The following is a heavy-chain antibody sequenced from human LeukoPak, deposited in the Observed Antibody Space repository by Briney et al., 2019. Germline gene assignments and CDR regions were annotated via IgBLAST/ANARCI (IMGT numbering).Heavy chain of an antibody. J-gene: IGHJ4*02. Sequence: SETLSLTCTVSGGSISSHYWGWIRQSPGKGLEWIGNIYYSGSTYYSPSLKSRVTISVDTSKNQFSLKLSSVTAADTAVYYCARDGYNPIDYWGQGTLVTVSS. V-gene: IGHV4-39*02. CDR3: ARDGYNPIDY. CDR2: IYYSGST. CDR1: GGSISSHY. D-gene: IGHD5-24*01.